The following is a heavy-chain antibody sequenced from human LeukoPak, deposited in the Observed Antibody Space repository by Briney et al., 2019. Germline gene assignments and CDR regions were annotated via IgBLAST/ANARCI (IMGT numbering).Heavy chain of an antibody. Sequence: SETLSLTCTVSGGSISGSYWSWIRQPAEKGLEWIGHIYASGITKYNPSLKSRVTMSVDTSKNQFSLKLTSVTAADTAVYFCARDGYGSGSYHHWYDPWGRGTLVTVSS. D-gene: IGHD3-10*01. V-gene: IGHV4-4*07. CDR1: GGSISGSY. J-gene: IGHJ5*02. CDR3: ARDGYGSGSYHHWYDP. CDR2: IYASGIT.